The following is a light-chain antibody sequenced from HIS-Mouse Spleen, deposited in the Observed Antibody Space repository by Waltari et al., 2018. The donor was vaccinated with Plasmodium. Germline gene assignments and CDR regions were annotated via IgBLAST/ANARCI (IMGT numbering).Light chain of an antibody. CDR3: QQYNNWSFT. CDR1: QSVSSN. CDR2: GAS. Sequence: EIVMTQSPATLSVSPGERATLSCRASQSVSSNLAWYQQKPGLAPRLLIYGASTRATGIPARFSGSRSGTEFTLTISSLQSEDFAVYYCQQYNNWSFTFGPGTKVDIK. J-gene: IGKJ3*01. V-gene: IGKV3-15*01.